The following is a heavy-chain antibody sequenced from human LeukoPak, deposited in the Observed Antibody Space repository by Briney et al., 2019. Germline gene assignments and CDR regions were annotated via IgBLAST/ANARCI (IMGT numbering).Heavy chain of an antibody. CDR2: ISNSSSYI. Sequence: GGSLRLSCAVSGFTFSSYSMNWVRQAPGKGLEWVSSISNSSSYIYYADSMKGRFTISRDNAKNSLYLQMNSLRAEDTAVYYCARQTMGNGFDYWGQGTLVTVSS. J-gene: IGHJ4*02. V-gene: IGHV3-21*01. CDR1: GFTFSSYS. D-gene: IGHD4/OR15-4a*01. CDR3: ARQTMGNGFDY.